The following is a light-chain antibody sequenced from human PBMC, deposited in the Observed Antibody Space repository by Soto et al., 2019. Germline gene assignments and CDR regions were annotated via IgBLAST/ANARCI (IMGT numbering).Light chain of an antibody. J-gene: IGLJ1*01. CDR3: SSCGGSNNPYV. V-gene: IGLV2-8*01. CDR2: EVS. CDR1: SSDVGSCKF. Sequence: QSALTQPPSASGSPGQSVTISCTGTSSDVGSCKFVSWYQQYPGKAPKLIIFEVSQRPSGVPERFSGFKSGNTASLTVSGLQAEDEADHYCSSCGGSNNPYVFGTGTKVTVL.